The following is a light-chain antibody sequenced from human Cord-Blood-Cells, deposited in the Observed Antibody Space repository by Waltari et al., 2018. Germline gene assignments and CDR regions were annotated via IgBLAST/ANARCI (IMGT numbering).Light chain of an antibody. V-gene: IGLV2-14*01. CDR2: DVS. CDR1: SSHVGGYNY. CDR3: SSYTSSSTWV. J-gene: IGLJ3*02. Sequence: QSGLTQPASVSGSPGQSITISCTGTSSHVGGYNYVPWYQQHPAKAPKLMIYDVSKRPSGVSNRFSGSKSGNTASLTISGLQAEDEADYYCSSYTSSSTWVFGGGTKLTVL.